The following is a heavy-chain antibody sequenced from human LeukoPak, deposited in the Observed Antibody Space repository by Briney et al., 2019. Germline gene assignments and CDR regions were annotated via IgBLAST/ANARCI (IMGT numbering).Heavy chain of an antibody. CDR3: ARGITMVRGVICGWFDP. J-gene: IGHJ5*02. V-gene: IGHV1-8*01. Sequence: GASVKVSCKASGYTFTSYDINWVRQATGQGLEWMGWMNPSSGNTGYAQKFQGRVTMTRNTSISTAYMELSSLRSEDTAVYYCARGITMVRGVICGWFDPWGQGTLVTVSS. D-gene: IGHD3-10*01. CDR1: GYTFTSYD. CDR2: MNPSSGNT.